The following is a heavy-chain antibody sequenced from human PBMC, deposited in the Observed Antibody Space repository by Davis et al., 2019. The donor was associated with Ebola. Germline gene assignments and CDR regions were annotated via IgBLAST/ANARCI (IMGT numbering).Heavy chain of an antibody. J-gene: IGHJ6*04. CDR3: ARDTYYYGSGSYMYGMDV. CDR1: GFTLRSYA. CDR2: INSDGSST. D-gene: IGHD3-10*01. V-gene: IGHV3-74*01. Sequence: GESLKISCAASGFTLRSYAMSWVRQAPGKGLVWVSRINSDGSSTSYADSVKGRFTISRDNSKNTQYLQMNSLRAEDTAVYYCARDTYYYGSGSYMYGMDVWGKGTTVTVSS.